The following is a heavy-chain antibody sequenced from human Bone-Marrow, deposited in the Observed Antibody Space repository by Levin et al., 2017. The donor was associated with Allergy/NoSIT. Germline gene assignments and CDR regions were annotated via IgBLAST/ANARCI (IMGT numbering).Heavy chain of an antibody. D-gene: IGHD4-23*01. V-gene: IGHV4-61*01. CDR1: GGSVSSGSYY. CDR2: IYHRGST. Sequence: SETLSLTCTVSGGSVSSGSYYWRGIRKHPGKGLEGMAQIYHRGSTKDNPALKSRVTISLDTSRNQFSLRLTSLTAADTAVYYCARGSYFGGLSFDCWGKGTLVTVSS. J-gene: IGHJ4*02. CDR3: ARGSYFGGLSFDC.